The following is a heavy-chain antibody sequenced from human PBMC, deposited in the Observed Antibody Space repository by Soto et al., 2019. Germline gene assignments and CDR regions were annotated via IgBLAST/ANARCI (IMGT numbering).Heavy chain of an antibody. CDR1: GFTFSSYS. CDR2: ISSSSSTI. Sequence: GSLRLSCAASGFTFSSYSMNWVRQAPGKGLEWVSYISSSSSTIYYADSVKGRFTISRDNAKNSLYLQMNSLRDEDTAVYYCARDSPTYYYDSSGRGAFDIWGQGTMVTVSS. CDR3: ARDSPTYYYDSSGRGAFDI. V-gene: IGHV3-48*02. D-gene: IGHD3-22*01. J-gene: IGHJ3*02.